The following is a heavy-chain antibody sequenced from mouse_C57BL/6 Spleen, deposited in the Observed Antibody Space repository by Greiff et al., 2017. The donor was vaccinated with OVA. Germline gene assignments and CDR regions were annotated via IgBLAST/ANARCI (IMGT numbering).Heavy chain of an antibody. CDR3: ARENYGNYRYFDV. D-gene: IGHD2-1*01. V-gene: IGHV1-69*01. J-gene: IGHJ1*03. CDR2: IDPSDSYT. Sequence: VQLQQPGAELVMPGASVKLSCKASGYTFTSYWMHWVKQRPGQGLEWIGEIDPSDSYTNYNQKFKGKSTLTVDKSSSTAYMQLSSLTSEDSAVYYCARENYGNYRYFDVWGTGTTVTVSS. CDR1: GYTFTSYW.